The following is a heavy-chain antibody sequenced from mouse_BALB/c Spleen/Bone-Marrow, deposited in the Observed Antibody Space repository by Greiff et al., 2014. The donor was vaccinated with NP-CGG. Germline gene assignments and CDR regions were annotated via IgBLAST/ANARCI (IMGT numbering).Heavy chain of an antibody. CDR1: GYTFTSYW. CDR2: INPSNGRT. CDR3: AGGRGYFDY. D-gene: IGHD3-3*01. Sequence: QVQLQQSGAELVKPGASVKLSCKASGYTFTSYWMHWVKQRPGQGLEWIGEINPSNGRTNYNEKFKSKATLTVDKSSSTAYMHLSSLTSEDSAVYYCAGGRGYFDYWGQGTTLTVSS. J-gene: IGHJ2*01. V-gene: IGHV1S81*02.